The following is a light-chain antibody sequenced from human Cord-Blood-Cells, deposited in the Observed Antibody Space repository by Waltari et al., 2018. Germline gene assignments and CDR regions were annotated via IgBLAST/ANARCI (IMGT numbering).Light chain of an antibody. CDR3: QQRSNYT. Sequence: EIVLTQSPATLSLSPGERATLSCRASQSVSSYLAWYQQKPGQAPRRLIYDASNRATGIPARFSGSGSGTDFTLTISGLEPEDFAVYYCQQRSNYTFGQGTKLEIK. V-gene: IGKV3-11*01. J-gene: IGKJ2*01. CDR1: QSVSSY. CDR2: DAS.